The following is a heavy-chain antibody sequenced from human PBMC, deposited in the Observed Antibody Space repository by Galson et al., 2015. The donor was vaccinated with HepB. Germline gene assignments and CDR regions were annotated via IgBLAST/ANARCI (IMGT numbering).Heavy chain of an antibody. CDR1: GFTVSSNY. D-gene: IGHD6-19*01. J-gene: IGHJ6*02. Sequence: SLRLSCAASGFTVSSNYMSWVRQAPGKGLEWVSVIYSGGSTYYADSVKGRFTISRDNSKNTLYLQMNSLRAEDTAVYYCASRANVAVAGPYYYGMDVWGQGTTVTVSS. CDR2: IYSGGST. V-gene: IGHV3-66*02. CDR3: ASRANVAVAGPYYYGMDV.